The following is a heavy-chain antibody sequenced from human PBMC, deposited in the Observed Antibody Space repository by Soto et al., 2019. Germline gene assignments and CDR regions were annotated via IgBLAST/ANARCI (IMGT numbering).Heavy chain of an antibody. V-gene: IGHV4-61*08. J-gene: IGHJ5*02. CDR2: IYYSGST. D-gene: IGHD6-19*01. CDR3: ARAPPYSSGWAAP. CDR1: GGSVSSGSYVSSGGYY. Sequence: SETLSLTCTVSGGSVSSGSYVSSGGYYWSWIRQPPGKRLEWIGYIYYSGSTNYNPSLKSRVTISLDTSKNQFSLKLSSVTTADTAVYYCARAPPYSSGWAAPWGQGTWVTSPQ.